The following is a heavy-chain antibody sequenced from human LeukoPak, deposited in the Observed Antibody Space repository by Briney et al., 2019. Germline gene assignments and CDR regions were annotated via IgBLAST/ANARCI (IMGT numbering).Heavy chain of an antibody. Sequence: PGGSLRLSCAASGFTFSSYSMNWVRQAPGKGLEWVSYISSSSSTIYYADSVKGRFTISRDNAKNSLYLQMNSLRAEDTAVYYCARDERMKRRGSGSQDFDYWGQGTLVTVSS. CDR2: ISSSSSTI. CDR1: GFTFSSYS. V-gene: IGHV3-48*04. J-gene: IGHJ4*02. D-gene: IGHD3-10*01. CDR3: ARDERMKRRGSGSQDFDY.